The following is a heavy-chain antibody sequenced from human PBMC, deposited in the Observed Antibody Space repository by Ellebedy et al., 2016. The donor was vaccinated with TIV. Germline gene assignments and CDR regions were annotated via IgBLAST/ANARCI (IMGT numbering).Heavy chain of an antibody. Sequence: PGGSLRLSCAASGFTFDDYAMHWVRQAPGKGLEWVSFISGDGGSTYYADSVKGRFTISRENSKNSLYQQMTSLRTEDTALYYCAKGVGVGYGMDVWGQGTTVTVSS. J-gene: IGHJ6*02. CDR1: GFTFDDYA. D-gene: IGHD1-26*01. V-gene: IGHV3-43*02. CDR2: ISGDGGST. CDR3: AKGVGVGYGMDV.